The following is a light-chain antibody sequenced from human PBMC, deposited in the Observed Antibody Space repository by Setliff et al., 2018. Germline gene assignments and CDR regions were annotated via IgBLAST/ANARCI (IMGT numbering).Light chain of an antibody. CDR1: SSDVGGYNY. CDR2: DVS. V-gene: IGLV2-11*01. Sequence: QSVLTQPASVSGSPGQSITISCTGTSSDVGGYNYVSWYQQHPGKAPKLMISDVSKRPSGVPDRFPGSKSGTTASLTISGLQAEDEADYYCCSYAGRYTPYVFGSGTKVTVL. CDR3: CSYAGRYTPYV. J-gene: IGLJ1*01.